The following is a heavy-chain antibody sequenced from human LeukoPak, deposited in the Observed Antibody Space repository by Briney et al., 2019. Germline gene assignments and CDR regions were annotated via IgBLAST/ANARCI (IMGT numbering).Heavy chain of an antibody. CDR1: GFTFSSYW. V-gene: IGHV3-7*03. J-gene: IGHJ4*02. CDR3: AKDARNFYFDY. Sequence: GGSLRLSCAASGFTFSSYWMSWVRQAPGKGLEWVANIKQDGSEKYYADSVKGRFTISRDNSKNTLYLQMNSLRAEDTAVYYCAKDARNFYFDYWGQGTLVTVSS. CDR2: IKQDGSEK.